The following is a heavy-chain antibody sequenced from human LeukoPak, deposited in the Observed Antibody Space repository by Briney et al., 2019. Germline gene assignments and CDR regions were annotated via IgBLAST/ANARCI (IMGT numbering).Heavy chain of an antibody. J-gene: IGHJ4*02. CDR1: GFTVSSNY. CDR2: IYSGGST. V-gene: IGHV3-66*01. Sequence: PGGSLRLSCAASGFTVSSNYMSWVRQAPGKGLEWGSVIYSGGSTYYADSVTGRFTISRDNAQSSVYLQMNSLRAEDTAVYYCVRDRGTYRPIDYWGQGTLVTVSS. D-gene: IGHD1-26*01. CDR3: VRDRGTYRPIDY.